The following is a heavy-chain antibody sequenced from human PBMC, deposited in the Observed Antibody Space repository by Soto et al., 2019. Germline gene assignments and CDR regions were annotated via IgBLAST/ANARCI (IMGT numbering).Heavy chain of an antibody. CDR2: IYYSGST. CDR1: GGSISSYY. J-gene: IGHJ4*02. Sequence: SETLSLTCTVSGGSISSYYWSWIRQPPGKGLEWIGYIYYSGSTNYNPSLESRVTISVDTSKNQFSLKLSSVTAADTAVYYCARDTLPHFDYWGQGTLVTVSS. CDR3: ARDTLPHFDY. V-gene: IGHV4-59*01.